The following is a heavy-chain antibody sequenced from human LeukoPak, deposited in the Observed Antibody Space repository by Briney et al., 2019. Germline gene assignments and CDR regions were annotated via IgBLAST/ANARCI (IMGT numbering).Heavy chain of an antibody. CDR2: ITSGSSAV. Sequence: PGGSLRLSCAASGFFFSKYHMNWVRQAPGKGLEWISYITSGSSAVYYADSVEGRFTVSRDNARNSLYLQMDSLRVEDTAVYYCARDFRMGSSGQNYLDYWGQGTLVTVSS. CDR1: GFFFSKYH. CDR3: ARDFRMGSSGQNYLDY. J-gene: IGHJ4*02. V-gene: IGHV3-48*01. D-gene: IGHD3-22*01.